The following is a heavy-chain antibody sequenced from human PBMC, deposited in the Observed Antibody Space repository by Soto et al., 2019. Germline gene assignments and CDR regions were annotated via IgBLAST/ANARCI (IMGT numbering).Heavy chain of an antibody. V-gene: IGHV4-34*01. CDR1: GGSSSGYY. CDR2: INHSGST. Sequence: PSETLSLTCAVYGGSSSGYYWSWIRQPPGKGLEWIGEINHSGSTNYNPSLKSRVTISVDTSKNQFSLKLSSVTAADTAVYYCARGVVVVVPAARSHYYYMDVWGKGTTVTVSS. J-gene: IGHJ6*03. CDR3: ARGVVVVVPAARSHYYYMDV. D-gene: IGHD2-2*01.